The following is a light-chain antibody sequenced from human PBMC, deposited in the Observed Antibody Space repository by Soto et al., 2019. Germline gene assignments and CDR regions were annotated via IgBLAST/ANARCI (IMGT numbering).Light chain of an antibody. J-gene: IGKJ4*01. CDR3: QQYVSSLT. V-gene: IGKV3-20*01. Sequence: EIVLTQSPGTLSLSPGERAPLSCRASQSVSSSYLAWYQQKPGQAPRLLIYGASSRATGIPDRFSGSGSGTNFTLTISRLEPEDFAVYYCQQYVSSLTFGGGTKVEIK. CDR1: QSVSSSY. CDR2: GAS.